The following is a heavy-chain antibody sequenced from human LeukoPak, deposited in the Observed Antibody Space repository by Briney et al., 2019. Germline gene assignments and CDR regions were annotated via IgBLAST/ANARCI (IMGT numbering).Heavy chain of an antibody. CDR1: GFTFSSYE. CDR3: ATRGTSPTKYFQQ. Sequence: GGSLRLSCAASGFTFSSYEMNWVRQAPGKGLEWVSYISSSGSTIYYADSVKGRFTISRDNAKNSLYLQMNSLRAEDTAVYYCATRGTSPTKYFQQWGQGTLVTVSS. D-gene: IGHD1-1*01. J-gene: IGHJ1*01. CDR2: ISSSGSTI. V-gene: IGHV3-48*03.